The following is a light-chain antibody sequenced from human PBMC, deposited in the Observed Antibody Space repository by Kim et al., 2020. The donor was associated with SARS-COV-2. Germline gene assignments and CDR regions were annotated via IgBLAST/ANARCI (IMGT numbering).Light chain of an antibody. CDR3: QSADSSGTYV. CDR1: AWQEQH. V-gene: IGLV3-25*03. J-gene: IGLJ1*01. Sequence: SPGQTARITGLGVAWQEQHASWYQQRSGQAHCLVIYKSSERPSGIPERFSGSSSGTTVALTISGVQAEDDADYYCQSADSSGTYVFGSGTKVTVL. CDR2: KSS.